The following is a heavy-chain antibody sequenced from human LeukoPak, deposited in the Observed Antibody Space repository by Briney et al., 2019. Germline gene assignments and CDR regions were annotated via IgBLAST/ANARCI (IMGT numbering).Heavy chain of an antibody. V-gene: IGHV4-34*01. D-gene: IGHD2-15*01. J-gene: IGHJ4*02. CDR2: IYYSGST. Sequence: PSETLSLTCAVYGGSFSGYYWSWIRQPPGQGLEWIGSIYYSGSTYYNPSLKSRVTISVDTSKNQFSMKLSSVTAADTAVYYCARVVLGYCSGGSCSGPFDYWGQGTLVTVSS. CDR3: ARVVLGYCSGGSCSGPFDY. CDR1: GGSFSGYY.